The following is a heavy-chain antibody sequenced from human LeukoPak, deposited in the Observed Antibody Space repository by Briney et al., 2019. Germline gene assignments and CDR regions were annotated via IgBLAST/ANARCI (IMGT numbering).Heavy chain of an antibody. D-gene: IGHD2-21*02. J-gene: IGHJ5*02. Sequence: PSETLSLTCTVSGGSISSSSYYWGWIRQPPGKGLEWIGSIYYSGSTYYNPSLKSRVTISVDTSKNQFSLKLSSVTAADTAVYYCASGPPGVVTAIDEDGNWFDPWGQGALVTVTS. CDR1: GGSISSSSYY. CDR3: ASGPPGVVTAIDEDGNWFDP. CDR2: IYYSGST. V-gene: IGHV4-39*07.